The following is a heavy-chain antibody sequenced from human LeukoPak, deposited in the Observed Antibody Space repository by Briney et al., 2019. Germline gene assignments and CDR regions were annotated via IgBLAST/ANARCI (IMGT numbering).Heavy chain of an antibody. D-gene: IGHD2-2*01. CDR2: ILYSGNT. CDR3: ARGYSTSWTYYFDY. V-gene: IGHV4-59*12. Sequence: SQTLSLTCTVSNGAITGYYWGWIRQPPGKGLEWIGHILYSGNTNYNPSLKSRVTISVDTSNNRFSLKLSSVTAADTAVYYCARGYSTSWTYYFDYWGQGALVTVSS. CDR1: NGAITGYY. J-gene: IGHJ4*02.